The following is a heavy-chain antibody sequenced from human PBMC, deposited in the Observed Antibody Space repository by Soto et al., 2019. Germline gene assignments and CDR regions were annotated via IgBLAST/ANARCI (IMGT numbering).Heavy chain of an antibody. V-gene: IGHV3-7*01. CDR2: IKQDGSEK. Sequence: GGSLRLSCAASGFTFSSYWMSWVRQAPGKGLEWVANIKQDGSEKYYVDSVKGRFTISRDNAKNSLYLQMNSLRAEDTAVYYCAATMRGVDISRDYWGQGTLVTVSS. D-gene: IGHD3-22*01. CDR3: AATMRGVDISRDY. J-gene: IGHJ4*02. CDR1: GFTFSSYW.